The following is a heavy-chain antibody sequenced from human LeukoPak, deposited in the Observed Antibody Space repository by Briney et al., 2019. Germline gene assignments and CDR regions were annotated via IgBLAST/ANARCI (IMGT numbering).Heavy chain of an antibody. CDR2: IYSGGST. CDR3: ARGRRDGYNYDWFDP. J-gene: IGHJ5*02. CDR1: GFTVSSNY. Sequence: GGSLRLSSAAPGFTVSSNYMSWVRQAPGKGLEWVSVIYSGGSTYYADSVKGRFTISRDNSKNTLYLQMNSLRAEDTAVYYCARGRRDGYNYDWFDPWGQGTLVTVSS. V-gene: IGHV3-66*01. D-gene: IGHD5-24*01.